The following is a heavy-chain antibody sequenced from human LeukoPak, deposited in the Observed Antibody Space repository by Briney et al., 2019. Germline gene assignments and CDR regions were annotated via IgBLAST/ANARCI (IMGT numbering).Heavy chain of an antibody. Sequence: GASVKVSCKASGGTVSSYAISWVRQAPGQGLEWMGGIIPIFGTANYAQKFQGRVTITTDESTSTAYMELSSLRSEDTAVYYCASSGYSYGYVYYYYYMDVWGKGTTVTVSS. V-gene: IGHV1-69*05. CDR2: IIPIFGTA. CDR1: GGTVSSYA. CDR3: ASSGYSYGYVYYYYYMDV. D-gene: IGHD5-18*01. J-gene: IGHJ6*03.